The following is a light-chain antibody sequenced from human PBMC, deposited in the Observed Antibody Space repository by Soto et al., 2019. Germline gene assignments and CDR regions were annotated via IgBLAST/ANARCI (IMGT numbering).Light chain of an antibody. Sequence: EIVMTQSPATLSVSPGERATLSCRAGQSVRSNLAWYQQSPGQAPRLLIYGASTRATGIPARFSGSGSGTEFTLTISSLQSEDFAVYYCQQYKNWPAITFGQGTRLEIK. CDR2: GAS. V-gene: IGKV3D-15*01. CDR1: QSVRSN. CDR3: QQYKNWPAIT. J-gene: IGKJ5*01.